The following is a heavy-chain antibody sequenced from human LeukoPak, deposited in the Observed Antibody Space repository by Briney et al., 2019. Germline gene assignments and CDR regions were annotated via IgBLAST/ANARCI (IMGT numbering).Heavy chain of an antibody. V-gene: IGHV4-39*01. CDR3: SRHVNTFDN. CDR2: IFYTGST. Sequence: SETLSLTCSVSGGSISSRNHYWGWIRQPPGKGLEWIGSIFYTGSTYYNPSLRSRVTMSVDTSKNHFSLNLSSVTAADMAVYYCSRHVNTFDNWGQGALVTVSS. CDR1: GGSISSRNHY. J-gene: IGHJ4*02.